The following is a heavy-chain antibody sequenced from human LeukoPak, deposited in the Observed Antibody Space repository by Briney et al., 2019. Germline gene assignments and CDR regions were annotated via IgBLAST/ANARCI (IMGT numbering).Heavy chain of an antibody. V-gene: IGHV1-8*03. D-gene: IGHD1-26*01. CDR2: MNPNSGNT. CDR3: ARRDSGSYTVDY. CDR1: GYTFTSYD. J-gene: IGHJ4*02. Sequence: ASVKVSCKASGYTFTSYDINWVRQATGQGLEWMGWMNPNSGNTGYAQKFQGRVTITRNTSISTAYMELSSLRSEDTAVYYCARRDSGSYTVDYWGQGTLVTVSS.